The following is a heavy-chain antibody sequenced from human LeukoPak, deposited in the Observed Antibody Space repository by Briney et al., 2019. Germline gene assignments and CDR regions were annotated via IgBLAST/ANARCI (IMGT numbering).Heavy chain of an antibody. D-gene: IGHD3-10*01. J-gene: IGHJ3*02. Sequence: SETLSLTCTVSGGSISSYYWSWIRQPAGKGLEWIGRIYTSGTTHYNPSLKSRVSISVDTSKNQFSLRLTSVTAADTAVYYCARSLWFGESSDAFYIWGQGTMVTVSS. CDR3: ARSLWFGESSDAFYI. CDR2: IYTSGTT. CDR1: GGSISSYY. V-gene: IGHV4-4*07.